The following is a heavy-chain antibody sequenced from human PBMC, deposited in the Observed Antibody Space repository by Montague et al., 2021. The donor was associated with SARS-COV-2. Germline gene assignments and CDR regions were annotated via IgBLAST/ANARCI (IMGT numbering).Heavy chain of an antibody. V-gene: IGHV4-4*02. CDR2: IYHSGST. Sequence: SETLSLTCAVSGGSISSSNWWSWVRQPPGKGLEWIGEIYHSGSTNYNPSLKSRVTISVDKSKNQFSLKLSSVTAADTAVYYCARMALESSSSDFDYWGQGTLVTVSS. J-gene: IGHJ4*02. CDR1: GGSISSSNW. D-gene: IGHD6-6*01. CDR3: ARMALESSSSDFDY.